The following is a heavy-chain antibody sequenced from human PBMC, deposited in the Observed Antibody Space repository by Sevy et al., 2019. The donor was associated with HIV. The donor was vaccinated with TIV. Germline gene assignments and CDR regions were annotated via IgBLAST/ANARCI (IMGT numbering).Heavy chain of an antibody. CDR3: AITKDYYDNSGYPFDY. CDR1: GYTLTKLS. CDR2: FDPEDGKT. V-gene: IGHV1-24*01. D-gene: IGHD3-22*01. J-gene: IGHJ4*02. Sequence: ASVKVSCKVSGYTLTKLSMHWVRQAPGKGLEWMGTFDPEDGKTIYAQKFQGRVTMTEDTSIDTAYMELSSMRSEDTAVFYCAITKDYYDNSGYPFDYWGQGTLVTVSS.